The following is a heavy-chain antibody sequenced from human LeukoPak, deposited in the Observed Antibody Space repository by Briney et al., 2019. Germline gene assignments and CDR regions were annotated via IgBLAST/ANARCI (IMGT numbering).Heavy chain of an antibody. CDR1: VYSISSDYY. V-gene: IGHV4-38-2*02. CDR3: LSTVTTDY. D-gene: IGHD4-17*01. CDR2: IYHRGSN. Sequence: SETLSLTCTVSVYSISSDYYWGWIRQPPGKGLEWIGSIYHRGSNYYNPSLKSRVTISVDTSKNQFSLKLSSVTAADTAVYYCLSTVTTDYWGQGTLVTVSS. J-gene: IGHJ4*02.